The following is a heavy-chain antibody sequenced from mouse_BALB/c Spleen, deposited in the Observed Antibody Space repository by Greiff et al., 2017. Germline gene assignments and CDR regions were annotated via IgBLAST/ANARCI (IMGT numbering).Heavy chain of an antibody. CDR2: ISYSGST. Sequence: EVKLQESGPGLVKPSQSLSLTCTVTGYSITSDYAWNWIRQFPGNKLEWMGYISYSGSTSYNPSLKSRISITRDTSKNQFFLQLNSVTTEDTATYYCARAIDYYGSSYDYAMDYWGQGTSVTVSS. V-gene: IGHV3-2*02. D-gene: IGHD1-1*01. J-gene: IGHJ4*01. CDR3: ARAIDYYGSSYDYAMDY. CDR1: GYSITSDYA.